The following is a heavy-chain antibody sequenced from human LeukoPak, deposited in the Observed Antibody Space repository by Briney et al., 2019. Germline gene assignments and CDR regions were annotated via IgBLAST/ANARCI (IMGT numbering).Heavy chain of an antibody. V-gene: IGHV3-23*01. J-gene: IGHJ4*02. CDR2: ISGSGGST. D-gene: IGHD5-18*01. CDR1: GFTFSSYA. Sequence: GGSLRLSCAASGFTFSSYAMSWVRQAPGKGLEWVSAISGSGGSTYYADSVKGRFTISRDNSKNTLYPQMNSLRAEDTAVYYCAKVGYSYGYYYWGQGTLVTVSS. CDR3: AKVGYSYGYYY.